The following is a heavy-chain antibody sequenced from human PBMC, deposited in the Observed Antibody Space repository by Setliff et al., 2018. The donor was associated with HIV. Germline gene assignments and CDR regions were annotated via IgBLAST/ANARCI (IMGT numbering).Heavy chain of an antibody. D-gene: IGHD5-12*01. Sequence: LSLSCAASGFIFDDYAMHWVRQAPGKGLEWVSGISWKSGSLGYADSVKGRFTISRDNSKNSLYLQMNSLTTEDTGLYYCAKDGWGYDYVGAYYFDYWGQGTPVTVSS. CDR2: ISWKSGSL. CDR3: AKDGWGYDYVGAYYFDY. V-gene: IGHV3-9*01. CDR1: GFIFDDYA. J-gene: IGHJ4*02.